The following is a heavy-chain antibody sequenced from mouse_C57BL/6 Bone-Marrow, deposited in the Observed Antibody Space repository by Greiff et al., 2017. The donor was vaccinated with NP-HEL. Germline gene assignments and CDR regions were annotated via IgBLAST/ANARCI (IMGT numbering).Heavy chain of an antibody. Sequence: QVQLQQSGAELARPGASVKMSCKASGYTFTSYTMHWVKQRPGQGLEWIGYINPSSGYTKYTQKFKDKATLTADKSSSTAYMQLSSLTSEDSAVYYCARTGTWYFDVWGTGTTVTVSS. CDR1: GYTFTSYT. D-gene: IGHD4-1*01. J-gene: IGHJ1*03. CDR2: INPSSGYT. CDR3: ARTGTWYFDV. V-gene: IGHV1-4*01.